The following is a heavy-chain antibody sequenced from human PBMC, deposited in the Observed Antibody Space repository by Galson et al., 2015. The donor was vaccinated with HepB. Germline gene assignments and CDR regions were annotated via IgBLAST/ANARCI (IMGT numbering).Heavy chain of an antibody. Sequence: QSGAAVKKPGGSLKISCKGSGYWFSRYWIGWVRQMPGKALEWMGIIIPADSDTRYRPSFQGRVTISTDKSINTAYRQWRRLEASDTAVYSCARADWTMVDPYYFDYWGQGTLVTVSS. CDR2: IIPADSDT. J-gene: IGHJ4*02. CDR3: ARADWTMVDPYYFDY. CDR1: GYWFSRYW. V-gene: IGHV5-51*01. D-gene: IGHD4/OR15-4a*01.